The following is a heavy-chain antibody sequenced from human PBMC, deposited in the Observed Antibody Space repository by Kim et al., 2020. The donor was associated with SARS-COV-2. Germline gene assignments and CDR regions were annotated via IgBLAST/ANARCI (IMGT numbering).Heavy chain of an antibody. V-gene: IGHV1-69*01. J-gene: IGHJ6*02. CDR3: ARRGLYGSGAYGMDV. D-gene: IGHD3-10*01. Sequence: QKCQGRVTITADESTSTAYMELSSLRSEDTAVYYCARRGLYGSGAYGMDVWGQGTTVTVSS.